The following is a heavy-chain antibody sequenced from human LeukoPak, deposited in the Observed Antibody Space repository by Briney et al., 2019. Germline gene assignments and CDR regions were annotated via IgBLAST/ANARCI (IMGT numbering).Heavy chain of an antibody. CDR1: GYTFTSYD. D-gene: IGHD3-22*01. Sequence: GASVRVSCKASGYTFTSYDINWVRQATGQGLEWMGLMNPNSGNTGYAQKFQGRVTMTRNTSISTADMALSSLRSEDTAVYYCARDRGSSDYYENWYFDLWGRGTLVTVSS. CDR2: MNPNSGNT. V-gene: IGHV1-8*01. CDR3: ARDRGSSDYYENWYFDL. J-gene: IGHJ2*01.